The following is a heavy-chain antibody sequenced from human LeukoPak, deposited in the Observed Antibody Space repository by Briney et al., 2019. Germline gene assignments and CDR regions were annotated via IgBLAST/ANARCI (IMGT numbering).Heavy chain of an antibody. D-gene: IGHD5-12*01. CDR1: GYTFTGYY. J-gene: IGHJ4*02. V-gene: IGHV1-2*02. CDR2: INLSSGGS. CDR3: ARELAGLPVDY. Sequence: ASVKVSCKPSGYTFTGYYIHWVRQAPGQGLEWMGWINLSSGGSNSAQKFQGRVTMTWDTSIYTAYMELSGLTSDDTAVYYCARELAGLPVDYWGQGTLVTVSS.